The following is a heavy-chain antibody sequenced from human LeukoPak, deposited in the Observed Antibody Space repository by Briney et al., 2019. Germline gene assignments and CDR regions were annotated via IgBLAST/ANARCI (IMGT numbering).Heavy chain of an antibody. CDR2: INSDGINT. J-gene: IGHJ5*02. D-gene: IGHD3-22*01. V-gene: IGHV3-74*01. CDR1: GFTFSNYW. Sequence: GGSLRLSCAASGFTFSNYWMHWVRQAPGKGLVWVSRINSDGINTSYADSVKGRFTISRDNAKDTLNLQMNSLRAEDTAVYYCARDLGQYYDTSDNWFDPWGQGTLVTVSS. CDR3: ARDLGQYYDTSDNWFDP.